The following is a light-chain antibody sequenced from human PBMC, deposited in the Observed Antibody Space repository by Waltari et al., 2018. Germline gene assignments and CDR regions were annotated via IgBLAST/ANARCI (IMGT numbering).Light chain of an antibody. CDR1: IIGSQS. CDR2: EDS. CDR3: QVWDSRDDVV. Sequence: YFVTQPPSVSVAPGQTARITCGGNIIGSQSVQWYQQKPGQAPVLVVYEDSVRPSGIPERFSGSNSGNTATLTITRVEAGDEADYYCQVWDSRDDVVFGAGTKLTVL. V-gene: IGLV3-21*02. J-gene: IGLJ3*02.